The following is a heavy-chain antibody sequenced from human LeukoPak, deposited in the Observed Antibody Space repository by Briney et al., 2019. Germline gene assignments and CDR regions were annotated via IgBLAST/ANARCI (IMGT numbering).Heavy chain of an antibody. CDR1: GGSFSSYY. J-gene: IGHJ6*03. CDR2: IYYSGST. D-gene: IGHD2-2*01. V-gene: IGHV4-39*07. CDR3: ARSCYDLYYYYYYMDV. Sequence: SETLSLTCAVYGGSFSSYYWGWIRQPPGKGLEWIGSIYYSGSTYYNPSLKSRVTISVDTSKNQFSLKLSSVTAADTAVYYCARSCYDLYYYYYYMDVWGKGTTVTVSS.